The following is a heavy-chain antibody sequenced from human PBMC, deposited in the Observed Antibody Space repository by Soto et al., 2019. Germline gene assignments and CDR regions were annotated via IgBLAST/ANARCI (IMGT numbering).Heavy chain of an antibody. CDR1: GFTFSSYA. CDR2: ISYDGSNK. V-gene: IGHV3-30-3*01. J-gene: IGHJ6*02. CDR3: ARDLSSRWYAPYYYYGMDV. D-gene: IGHD6-13*01. Sequence: GGSLRLSCAASGFTFSSYAMHWVRQAPGKGLEWVAVISYDGSNKYYADSVKGRFTISRDNSKNTLYLQMNSLRAEDTAVYYCARDLSSRWYAPYYYYGMDVWGQGTTVTVSS.